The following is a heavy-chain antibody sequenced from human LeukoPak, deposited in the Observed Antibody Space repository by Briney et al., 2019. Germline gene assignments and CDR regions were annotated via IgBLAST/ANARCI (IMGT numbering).Heavy chain of an antibody. CDR3: ARRGSSLSSYYSSYRAV. V-gene: IGHV4-4*09. CDR1: GGSISSYY. J-gene: IGHJ6*03. D-gene: IGHD6-6*01. Sequence: SETLSLTCTVSGGSISSYYWSWIRQPPGKGLEWIGYIYTSGSTDYNPSLKSRVTISVDTSKNQFSLKLSSVTAADTAVYYCARRGSSLSSYYSSYRAVWAKGPRSPSP. CDR2: IYTSGST.